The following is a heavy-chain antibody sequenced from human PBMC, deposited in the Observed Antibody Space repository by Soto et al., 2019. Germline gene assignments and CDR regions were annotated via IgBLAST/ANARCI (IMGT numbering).Heavy chain of an antibody. Sequence: SETLSLTCTVSGGSISSYYWSWIRQPAGKGLEWIGRIYTSGSTNYNPSLKSRVTMSVDTSKNQFSLKLSSVTAADTAVYYCARGPSMVRGGYKFDYWGQGTLVTAPQ. CDR2: IYTSGST. CDR1: GGSISSYY. D-gene: IGHD3-10*01. J-gene: IGHJ4*02. V-gene: IGHV4-4*07. CDR3: ARGPSMVRGGYKFDY.